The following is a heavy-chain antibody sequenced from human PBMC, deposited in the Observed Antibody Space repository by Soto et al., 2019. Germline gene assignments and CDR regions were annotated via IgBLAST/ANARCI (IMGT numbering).Heavy chain of an antibody. V-gene: IGHV1-69*01. CDR3: AAELGLVKVSVV. CDR2: IIRLFGTT. J-gene: IGHJ6*02. Sequence: QVQVVQSGVEVRRPGSSVKVSCKASGDTFKNCVISWVRQSPGQGLQWMGGIIRLFGTTDFAQRLQGRLTITTDESTTTACVELSRLRSDDTATYYWAAELGLVKVSVVWGQGTTVIVSS. CDR1: GDTFKNCV. D-gene: IGHD7-27*01.